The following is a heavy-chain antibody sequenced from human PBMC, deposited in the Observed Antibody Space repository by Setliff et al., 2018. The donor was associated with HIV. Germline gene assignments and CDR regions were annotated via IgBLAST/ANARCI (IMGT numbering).Heavy chain of an antibody. D-gene: IGHD6-19*01. V-gene: IGHV3-23*01. CDR1: GFTFSNSW. Sequence: PGGSLRLSCAASGFTFSNSWMAWVRQAPGKGLEWVGLISGTGGSTYYADSVKGRFTISRDNSKNTLYLQMNSLRAEDTAVYYCAKEGWSSGWYSDYWGQGTLVTVSS. CDR2: ISGTGGST. CDR3: AKEGWSSGWYSDY. J-gene: IGHJ4*02.